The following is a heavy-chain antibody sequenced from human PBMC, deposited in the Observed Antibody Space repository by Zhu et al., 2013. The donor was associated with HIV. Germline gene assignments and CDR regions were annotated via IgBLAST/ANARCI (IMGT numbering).Heavy chain of an antibody. Sequence: QVQLMQSGPEVKRPGSSVRVSCQASGVKLKFHAISWIRQAPGQGLEWLGSILPALASTKYGRNFQGRVSFTADTSQNTVYMELTNLKPDDTAVYYCARGDGNSFYNSYMDIWGRGTPITV. J-gene: IGHJ6*03. D-gene: IGHD2-21*02. CDR1: GVKLKFHA. CDR2: ILPALAST. V-gene: IGHV1-69*09. CDR3: ARGDGNSFYNSYMDI.